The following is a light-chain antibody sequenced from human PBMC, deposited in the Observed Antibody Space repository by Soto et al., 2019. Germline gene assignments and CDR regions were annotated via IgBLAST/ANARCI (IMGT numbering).Light chain of an antibody. CDR2: SNN. J-gene: IGLJ3*02. Sequence: QSVLTQPPSASGTPGQRVTISCSGGSSNIGSNTVNWYQQLPGTAPKLFIYSNNQRPSGVPDRFSGSKSGTSASLAISGLQSKDEADYYCAAWDDSLNGWVFGGGTKLTVL. V-gene: IGLV1-44*01. CDR1: SSNIGSNT. CDR3: AAWDDSLNGWV.